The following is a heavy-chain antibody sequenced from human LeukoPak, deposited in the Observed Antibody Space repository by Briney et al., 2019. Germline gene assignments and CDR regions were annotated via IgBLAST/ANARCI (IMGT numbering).Heavy chain of an antibody. CDR1: GGTFSSYT. V-gene: IGHV1-69*02. CDR2: IIPILGIA. CDR3: ARGGQLGEYYYCMDV. Sequence: ASVKVSCKASGGTFSSYTISWVRQAPGQGLEWMGRIIPILGIANYAQKFQGRVMITANKSTSTAYMELSSLRSEDTAVYYCARGGQLGEYYYCMDVWGQGTTVTVSS. J-gene: IGHJ6*02. D-gene: IGHD3-10*01.